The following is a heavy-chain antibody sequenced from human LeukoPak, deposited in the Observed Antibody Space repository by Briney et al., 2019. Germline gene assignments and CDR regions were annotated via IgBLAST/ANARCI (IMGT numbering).Heavy chain of an antibody. CDR1: DFSVGDNY. Sequence: GGSLRLSCAASDFSVGDNYMTWVRQAPGKGLQWVSLMYSVGTTFYADSVKGRFTMSRDSSKNTLYLQMNSLRVEDTAVYYCARTSVNYGSGSYWRNLDYWGQGTLVTVSS. CDR2: MYSVGTT. D-gene: IGHD3-10*01. V-gene: IGHV3-66*01. J-gene: IGHJ4*02. CDR3: ARTSVNYGSGSYWRNLDY.